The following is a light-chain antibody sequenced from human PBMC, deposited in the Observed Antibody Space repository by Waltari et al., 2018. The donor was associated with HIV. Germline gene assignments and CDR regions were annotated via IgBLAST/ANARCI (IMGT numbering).Light chain of an antibody. CDR1: SSDVGGYNY. CDR2: EVS. V-gene: IGLV2-14*01. Sequence: QSALTQPASVSGSPGQSITISCPGTSSDVGGYNYVSWYQQHPGKAPKLMIYEVSNRPSGVSNRFSGSKSGNTASLTISVLQAEDEADYYCSSYTSSSTYVFGTGTKVTVL. CDR3: SSYTSSSTYV. J-gene: IGLJ1*01.